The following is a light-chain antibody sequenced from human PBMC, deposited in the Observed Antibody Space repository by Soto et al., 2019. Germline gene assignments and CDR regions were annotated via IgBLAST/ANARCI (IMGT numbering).Light chain of an antibody. CDR2: DAT. V-gene: IGLV2-11*01. CDR3: CSYAGSYYYV. J-gene: IGLJ1*01. CDR1: SSDVGGYNY. Sequence: QSALTHPRSVSWSPGHAVAIACTGTSSDVGGYNYVSWYQQHPGKAPKLIIYDATKRPSGVPDRFSGSSSGNTASLTISGLQAEDEADYFCCSYAGSYYYVFGTGTKVTVL.